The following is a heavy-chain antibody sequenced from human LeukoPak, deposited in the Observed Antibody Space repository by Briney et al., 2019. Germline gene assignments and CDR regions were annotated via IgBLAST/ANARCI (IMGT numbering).Heavy chain of an antibody. CDR2: IKQDGSEK. Sequence: GGSLRLSCAAFGFXFSSYWISWVRQAPGKGLEWVANIKQDGSEKYYVDSVKGRFTISRDNAKKSLYLQMNSLSAEDTAVYYCARRWELDYWGQGTLVTVSS. J-gene: IGHJ4*02. V-gene: IGHV3-7*05. CDR1: GFXFSSYW. D-gene: IGHD1-26*01. CDR3: ARRWELDY.